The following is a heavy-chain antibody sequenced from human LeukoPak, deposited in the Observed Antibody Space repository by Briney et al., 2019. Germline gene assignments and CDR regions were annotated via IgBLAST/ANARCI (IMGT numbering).Heavy chain of an antibody. CDR2: INHSGST. CDR1: GGSFSGYY. CDR3: AREYSSSPTFDY. D-gene: IGHD6-6*01. Sequence: SETLSLTCAVYGGSFSGYYWSWIRQPPRKGLEWIGEINHSGSTNYNPSLKSRVTISVDTSKNQFSLKLSSVTAADTAVYYCAREYSSSPTFDYWGEGTLVTVSS. V-gene: IGHV4-34*01. J-gene: IGHJ4*02.